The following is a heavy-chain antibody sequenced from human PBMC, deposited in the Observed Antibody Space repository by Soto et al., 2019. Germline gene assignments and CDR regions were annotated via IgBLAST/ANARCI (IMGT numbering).Heavy chain of an antibody. D-gene: IGHD1-1*01. V-gene: IGHV4-34*01. CDR3: AKASSGGWNQIFDY. CDR1: GGSFSGYY. CDR2: INHSGST. J-gene: IGHJ4*02. Sequence: LSLTCAVYGGSFSGYYWSWIRQPPGKGLEWIGEINHSGSTNYNPSLKSRVTISVDTSKNQFSLKLSSVTAADTAVYYCAKASSGGWNQIFDYWGQGALVTVYS.